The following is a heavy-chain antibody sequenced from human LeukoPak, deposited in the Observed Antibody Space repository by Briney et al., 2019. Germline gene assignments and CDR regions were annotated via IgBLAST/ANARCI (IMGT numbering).Heavy chain of an antibody. J-gene: IGHJ4*02. CDR3: ARESSGYFY. V-gene: IGHV3-21*01. CDR1: GFTFSTYS. D-gene: IGHD3-22*01. CDR2: ISSGSSFI. Sequence: GGSLNPSCPAPGFTFSTYSRNGAPRAPGKGLEWVSSISSGSSFIYYADSVKGRFSISRDNAKNSLFLQMNSLRAEDTAVYYCARESSGYFYWGQGTLVTVSS.